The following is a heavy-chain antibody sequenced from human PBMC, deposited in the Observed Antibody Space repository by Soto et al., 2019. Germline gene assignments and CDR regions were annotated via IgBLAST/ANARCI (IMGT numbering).Heavy chain of an antibody. CDR2: IYNSGTT. CDR3: ARDRCGDYFDY. D-gene: IGHD3-10*01. CDR1: GGSISSYY. J-gene: IGHJ4*02. Sequence: QVQLQESGPGLVKPSETLSLTCTVSGGSISSYYWRWIQQPPGKGLEWIRYIYNSGTTKYNTSLKSRVTRSVDRSKNQFSLKLGSVTAADTAVYYCARDRCGDYFDYWGQGALVTVSS. V-gene: IGHV4-59*01.